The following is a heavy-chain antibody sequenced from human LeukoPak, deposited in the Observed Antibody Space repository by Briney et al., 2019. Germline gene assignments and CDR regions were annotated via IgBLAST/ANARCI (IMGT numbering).Heavy chain of an antibody. CDR1: GGSISSGSYY. Sequence: PSETLSLTCTVSGGSISSGSYYWSWIRQPAGKGLEWIGRIYTSGSTNYNPCLKSRVTISVDTSKNQFSLKLSSVTAADTAVYYCARDPRGYYDSSGFHDAFDIWGQGTMVTVSS. D-gene: IGHD3-22*01. J-gene: IGHJ3*02. CDR3: ARDPRGYYDSSGFHDAFDI. V-gene: IGHV4-61*02. CDR2: IYTSGST.